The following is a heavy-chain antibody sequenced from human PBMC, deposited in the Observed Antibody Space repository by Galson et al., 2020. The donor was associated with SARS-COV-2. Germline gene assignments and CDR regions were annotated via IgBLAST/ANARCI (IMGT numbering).Heavy chain of an antibody. CDR3: AKDGDASSTPEGPYYCYLGV. CDR1: GFTFTTYG. J-gene: IGHJ6*03. V-gene: IGHV3-30*18. D-gene: IGHD7-27*01. Sequence: GESLKISCSASGFTFTTYGMHWVRQAPGKGLEGVAVISYDGSSKYYADSVKGRITISSDNSKNTLYLQMNSLRGEDTAVYYCAKDGDASSTPEGPYYCYLGVWGKGHTV. CDR2: ISYDGSSK.